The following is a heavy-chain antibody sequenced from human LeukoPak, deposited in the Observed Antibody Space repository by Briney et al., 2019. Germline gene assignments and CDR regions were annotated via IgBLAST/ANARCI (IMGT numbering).Heavy chain of an antibody. CDR3: ARDLLYSSSWTDFDY. D-gene: IGHD6-13*01. J-gene: IGHJ4*02. V-gene: IGHV3-30-3*01. CDR2: ISYDGTNK. CDR1: GFTFISYS. Sequence: GRSLRLSCAASGFTFISYSMHWVRQAPGKRLEWVALISYDGTNKYYADSVKGRFTISRDNSKNTLYLQMNSLRAEDTAVYYCARDLLYSSSWTDFDYWGQGTLVTVSS.